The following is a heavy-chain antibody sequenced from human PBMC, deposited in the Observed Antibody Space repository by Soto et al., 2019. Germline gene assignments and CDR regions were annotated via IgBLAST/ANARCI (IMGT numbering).Heavy chain of an antibody. D-gene: IGHD4-4*01. Sequence: QVQLVESGGGVVQPGRSLRLSCETSGFTFRHYGMQWVRQAPDKGLEWVALIAYDGSNNYYADSVKGRFAISRDNSKNTLYMQMNRLRAEDTAVYYCAKDLATVSTDYYYYAMDVWGLGTTVTVSS. CDR3: AKDLATVSTDYYYYAMDV. CDR1: GFTFRHYG. CDR2: IAYDGSNN. V-gene: IGHV3-30*18. J-gene: IGHJ6*02.